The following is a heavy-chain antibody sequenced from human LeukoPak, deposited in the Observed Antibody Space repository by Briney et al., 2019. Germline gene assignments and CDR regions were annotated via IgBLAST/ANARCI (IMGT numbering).Heavy chain of an antibody. CDR2: ISYDGSNK. D-gene: IGHD6-19*01. CDR3: AKVEDSSGWYRVDYYYYGMDV. CDR1: GFTFSSYG. J-gene: IGHJ6*02. V-gene: IGHV3-30*18. Sequence: GGSLRLSCAASGFTFSSYGMQWVRQAPGKGLEWVAVISYDGSNKYYADSVKGRFTISRDNSKNTLYLRMNSLRAEDTAVYYCAKVEDSSGWYRVDYYYYGMDVWGQGTTVTVSS.